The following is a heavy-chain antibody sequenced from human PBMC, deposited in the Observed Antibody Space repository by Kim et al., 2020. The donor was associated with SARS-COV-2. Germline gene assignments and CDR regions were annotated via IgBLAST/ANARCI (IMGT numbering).Heavy chain of an antibody. CDR3: ERDRMGCAFDM. V-gene: IGHV3-48*02. J-gene: IGHJ3*02. D-gene: IGHD3-16*01. CDR2: ITKSSITI. CDR1: GFTFSAYD. Sequence: GGSLRLSCATSGFTFSAYDMNWVRQAPGKGLEWFSFITKSSITIYYSDSVEGRFTISRDNAKNSLFLQMNSLREEDTALYYCERDRMGCAFDMWGQGTMVTVYS.